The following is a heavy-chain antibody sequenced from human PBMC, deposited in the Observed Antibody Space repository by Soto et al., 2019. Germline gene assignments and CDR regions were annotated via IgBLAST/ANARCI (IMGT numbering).Heavy chain of an antibody. J-gene: IGHJ4*02. CDR3: AGELDSQGLFDC. V-gene: IGHV4-39*07. Sequence: SETLSLTCAVSGGSVSGSYYYWAWLRQSPGKGPEWIGSVFHTGFTSYNPSLESRVTMSIDMSNNQFSLNLRSVTAADTAVYYCAGELDSQGLFDCWGQGTLVTVSS. CDR2: VFHTGFT. CDR1: GGSVSGSYYY. D-gene: IGHD1-1*01.